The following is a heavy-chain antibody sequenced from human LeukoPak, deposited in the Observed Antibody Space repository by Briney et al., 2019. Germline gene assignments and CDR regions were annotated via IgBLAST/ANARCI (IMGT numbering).Heavy chain of an antibody. CDR3: AKVPGVLISTRGAFDT. V-gene: IGHV3-30*02. J-gene: IGHJ3*02. CDR1: GFTFSSYG. CDR2: IRYDGSKK. Sequence: PGGSLRLSCAASGFTFSSYGMHWVRQAPGKGLEWVAFIRYDGSKKYYADSVKGRFTISRDNSKNTLYLQMNSLRAEDTAVFYCAKVPGVLISTRGAFDTWGQGTMVTVSS. D-gene: IGHD2-15*01.